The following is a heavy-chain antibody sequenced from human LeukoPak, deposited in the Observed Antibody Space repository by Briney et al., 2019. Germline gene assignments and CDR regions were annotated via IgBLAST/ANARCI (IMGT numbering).Heavy chain of an antibody. Sequence: PGGSLRLSCAASGFIFCSYAMSWVRQSPGKGGGCVSAISGSGGSTYYADSVKGRFTISRDNSKNTLYLQMNRLNAQDTAVYYVSEDLIYYDFWSGYWGQGTLVTVSS. V-gene: IGHV3-23*01. CDR2: ISGSGGST. CDR1: GFIFCSYA. J-gene: IGHJ4*02. D-gene: IGHD3-3*01. CDR3: SEDLIYYDFWSGY.